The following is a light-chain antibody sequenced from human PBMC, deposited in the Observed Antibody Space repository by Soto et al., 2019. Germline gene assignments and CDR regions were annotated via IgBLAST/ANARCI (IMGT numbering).Light chain of an antibody. CDR3: QQYNSYGT. CDR1: QSISSW. V-gene: IGKV1-5*03. CDR2: KAS. J-gene: IGKJ1*01. Sequence: DIQMTQSPSTLSASVGDRFTITCRASQSISSWLAWYQQKPGKAPKLLIYKASSLESGVPSRFSGSGSGTEFTLTISSLQPDDFATYYCQQYNSYGTFGQGTKVDIK.